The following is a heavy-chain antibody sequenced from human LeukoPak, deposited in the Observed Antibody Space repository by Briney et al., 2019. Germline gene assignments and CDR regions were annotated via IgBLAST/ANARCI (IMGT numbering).Heavy chain of an antibody. V-gene: IGHV4-4*02. CDR3: ARDLSTKNYYFDY. J-gene: IGHJ4*02. CDR2: IYHSGST. CDR1: GGSISSSNW. Sequence: KSSETLSLTCAVSGGSISSSNWWSWVRQPPGEGLEWIGEIYHSGSTNYNPSLKSRVTISVDKSKNQFSLKLSSVTAADTAVYYCARDLSTKNYYFDYWGQGTLVTVSS. D-gene: IGHD3-16*01.